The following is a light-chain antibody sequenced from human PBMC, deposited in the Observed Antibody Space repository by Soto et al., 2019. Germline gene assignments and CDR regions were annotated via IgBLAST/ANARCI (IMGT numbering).Light chain of an antibody. CDR3: QQLTDWPPQWT. CDR2: DAS. Sequence: EIVLTQSPGTLSLSPGERATLSCRATQSVSNNYLAWYQQKPCQAPRLLIYDASSRATGIPARFSGSGSGTDFTLTISSLEPEDFAVYYCQQLTDWPPQWTFGPGTRLEIK. V-gene: IGKV3D-20*02. J-gene: IGKJ5*01. CDR1: QSVSNNY.